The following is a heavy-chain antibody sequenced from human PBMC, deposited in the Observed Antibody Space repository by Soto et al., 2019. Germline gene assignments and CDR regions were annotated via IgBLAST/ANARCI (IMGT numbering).Heavy chain of an antibody. CDR3: AHRPSGWYLFDY. CDR2: IYWNDDK. Sequence: SGPTLVNPTQTLTLTCTLSGFSLRTSGVGVGWSRQPPGKALEWLALIYWNDDKRYSPSLKSRLTITKDTSKNQVVLTMTNMDPVDTATYYCAHRPSGWYLFDYWGQGTLVTVSS. D-gene: IGHD6-19*01. CDR1: GFSLRTSGVG. V-gene: IGHV2-5*01. J-gene: IGHJ4*02.